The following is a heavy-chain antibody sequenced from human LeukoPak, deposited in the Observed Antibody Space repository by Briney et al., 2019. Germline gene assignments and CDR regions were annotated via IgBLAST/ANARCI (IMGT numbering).Heavy chain of an antibody. CDR3: ARAKYQLLALDY. CDR1: GGSFSGYY. V-gene: IGHV4-34*01. CDR2: INHSGST. J-gene: IGHJ4*02. Sequence: SETLSLACAVYGGSFSGYYWSWIRQPPGKGLEWIGEINHSGSTNYNPSLKSRVTISVDTSKNQFSLKLSSVAAADTAVYYCARAKYQLLALDYWGQGTLVTVSS. D-gene: IGHD2-2*01.